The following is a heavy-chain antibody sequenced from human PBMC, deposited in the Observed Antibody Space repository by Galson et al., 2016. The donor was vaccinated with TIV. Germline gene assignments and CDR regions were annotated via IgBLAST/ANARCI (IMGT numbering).Heavy chain of an antibody. CDR2: IIPMFGTA. CDR1: GGTFSSYV. CDR3: AKDRNTAFDTHFSYYGLDV. V-gene: IGHV1-69*01. J-gene: IGHJ6*02. Sequence: VKVSCKASGGTFSSYVIKWVRQAPGQGLEWMGEIIPMFGTANYAQKFQGRVTITADESTSTAYMELSSLRSEDTAVYYCAKDRNTAFDTHFSYYGLDVWGQGTTVIVSS. D-gene: IGHD5-18*01.